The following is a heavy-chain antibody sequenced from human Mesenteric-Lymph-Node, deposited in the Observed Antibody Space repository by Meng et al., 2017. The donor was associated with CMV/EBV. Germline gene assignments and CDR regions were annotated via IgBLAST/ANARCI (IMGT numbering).Heavy chain of an antibody. CDR3: ARVLAADPYYYYGMDV. Sequence: SETLSLTCTVSGGSISSSSYYWSWIRQPPGKGLEWIGYIYYSGSTNYNPSLKSRVTISVDTSKNQFSLKLSSVTAADTAVYYCARVLAADPYYYYGMDVWGQGTTVTVSS. D-gene: IGHD6-13*01. CDR2: IYYSGST. V-gene: IGHV4-61*01. CDR1: GGSISSSSYY. J-gene: IGHJ6*02.